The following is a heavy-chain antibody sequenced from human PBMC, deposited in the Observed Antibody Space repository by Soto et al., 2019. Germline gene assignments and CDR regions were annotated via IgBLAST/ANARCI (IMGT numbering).Heavy chain of an antibody. Sequence: QVQLQESGPGLVKPSQTLSLTCTVSGGSIKNSGYYWSWIRQHPEKGLEWIGYISYSGSTDYAPSLKSRVTMSVDTSKNQFFLNLTSVTAADTAVYYCGRDAVTKRDFYYGMDVWGRGTTVTVSS. V-gene: IGHV4-31*03. CDR3: GRDAVTKRDFYYGMDV. D-gene: IGHD4-4*01. CDR2: ISYSGST. CDR1: GGSIKNSGYY. J-gene: IGHJ6*02.